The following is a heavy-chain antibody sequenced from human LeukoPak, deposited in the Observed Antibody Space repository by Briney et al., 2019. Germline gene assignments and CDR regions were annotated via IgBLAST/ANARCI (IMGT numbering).Heavy chain of an antibody. CDR2: ISAYNGNT. CDR3: ARAPSLWFGELRDNYFDY. CDR1: GYTFTSYG. V-gene: IGHV1-18*01. D-gene: IGHD3-10*01. J-gene: IGHJ4*02. Sequence: ASVKVSCKASGYTFTSYGISWVRQAPGQGLEWMGWISAYNGNTNYAQKLQGRVTMTTDTSTSTAYMELRSLRSDDTAVYYCARAPSLWFGELRDNYFDYWGQGTLVTVSS.